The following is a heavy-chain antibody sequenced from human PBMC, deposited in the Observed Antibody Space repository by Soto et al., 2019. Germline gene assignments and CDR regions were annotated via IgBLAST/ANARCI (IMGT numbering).Heavy chain of an antibody. J-gene: IGHJ4*02. D-gene: IGHD3-10*01. CDR3: ARDNNFYDSGRGVDY. CDR2: ITRSSSYK. Sequence: GGSLRLSCAVSGFSFSHYSLSWDRQAPGKGLEWVSSITRSSSYKHYSDSVQGRFTISRDNAKSSMYLQMPFLRAEDTAVYYCARDNNFYDSGRGVDYWGQGTLVTVFS. V-gene: IGHV3-21*06. CDR1: GFSFSHYS.